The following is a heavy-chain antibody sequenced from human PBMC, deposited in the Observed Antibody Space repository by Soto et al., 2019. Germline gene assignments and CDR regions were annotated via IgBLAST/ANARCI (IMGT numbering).Heavy chain of an antibody. CDR2: ISFDGRHE. J-gene: IGHJ4*02. V-gene: IGHV3-30*04. CDR3: ATYGVLTTTVRFYYFAF. Sequence: QGQLVESGGGVVQPGTSLRLSCAASGFGFNGYALHWVRQAPGTGLEWVAAISFDGRHEEYANSVKGRFTISRDNSRETLFLQMNSLRTEDTAIDYCATYGVLTTTVRFYYFAFWGRGTLVTVSS. D-gene: IGHD1-1*01. CDR1: GFGFNGYA.